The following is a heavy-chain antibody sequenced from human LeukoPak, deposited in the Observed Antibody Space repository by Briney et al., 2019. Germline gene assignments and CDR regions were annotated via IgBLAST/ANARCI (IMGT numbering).Heavy chain of an antibody. CDR3: ASLGGAINYYYGMDV. D-gene: IGHD3-16*01. V-gene: IGHV3-21*01. J-gene: IGHJ6*02. CDR2: ISSSSSYI. Sequence: GGSLRLSCAASGFTFSSYSMNWVRRAPGKGLEWVSSISSSSSYIYYADSVKGRFTISRDNAKNSLYLQMNSLRAEDTAVYYCASLGGAINYYYGMDVWGQGTTVTVSS. CDR1: GFTFSSYS.